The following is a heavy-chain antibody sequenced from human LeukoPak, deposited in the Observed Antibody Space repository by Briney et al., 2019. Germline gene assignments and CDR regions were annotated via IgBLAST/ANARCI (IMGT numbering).Heavy chain of an antibody. CDR2: IRPDGGQE. Sequence: GGLLRLSCAASGFTFRNSWMTWVRQAPGKGLEWVANIRPDGGQEQYADSLEGRITISRDNVRNSLFLQLNSLRTEDTAVYFCATSSDWAFDHWGQGTLVTVPS. V-gene: IGHV3-7*01. J-gene: IGHJ4*02. CDR3: ATSSDWAFDH. D-gene: IGHD6-19*01. CDR1: GFTFRNSW.